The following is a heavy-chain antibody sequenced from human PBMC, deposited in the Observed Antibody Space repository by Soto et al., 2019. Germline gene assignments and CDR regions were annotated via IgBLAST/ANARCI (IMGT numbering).Heavy chain of an antibody. CDR3: AREDYGDYYYYGMDV. Sequence: GGSLRLSCAASGFTFSSYSMNWVRQAPGKGLEWVSYISSSSSTIYYADSVKGRFTISRDNAKNSLYLQMNSLRDEDTAVYYCAREDYGDYYYYGMDVWGQGTTVTVSS. CDR1: GFTFSSYS. J-gene: IGHJ6*02. V-gene: IGHV3-48*02. D-gene: IGHD4-17*01. CDR2: ISSSSSTI.